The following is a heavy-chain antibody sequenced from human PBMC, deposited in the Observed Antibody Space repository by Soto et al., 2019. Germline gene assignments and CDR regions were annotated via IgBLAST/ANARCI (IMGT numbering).Heavy chain of an antibody. CDR2: LRLGGQAT. CDR1: GYPLSHYH. D-gene: IGHD6-25*01. V-gene: IGHV1-46*03. Sequence: QVQLVQSGAEVKKPGASVRISCQASGYPLSHYHINWVRQAPGHGLERIGILRLGGQATTDSQKFQGRVTMTSDTSTATVYMELSSLSSDDTAVYYCTRGPFSGFVSYFVYWGQGTLITVSS. CDR3: TRGPFSGFVSYFVY. J-gene: IGHJ4*02.